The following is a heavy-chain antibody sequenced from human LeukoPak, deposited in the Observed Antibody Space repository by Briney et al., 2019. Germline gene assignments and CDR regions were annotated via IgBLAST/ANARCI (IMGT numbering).Heavy chain of an antibody. J-gene: IGHJ4*02. Sequence: ASVKVSCKASAYTFTTYGISWVRQAPGQGLEWMGWISAYNGDTTYAQRLQGRVTMTTDTSTSTAYMELRSLRSDDTAVYYCARILYYDSSGPPDYWGQGTLVTVSS. V-gene: IGHV1-18*01. CDR3: ARILYYDSSGPPDY. CDR1: AYTFTTYG. CDR2: ISAYNGDT. D-gene: IGHD3-22*01.